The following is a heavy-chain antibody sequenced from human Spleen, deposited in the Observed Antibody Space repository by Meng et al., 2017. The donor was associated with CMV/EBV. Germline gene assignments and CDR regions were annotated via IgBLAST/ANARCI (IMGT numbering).Heavy chain of an antibody. V-gene: IGHV3-23*04. Sequence: VQLVESGGGLVQPGGXLGLSCAASGFTVSSNYMSWVRQAPGKGLEWVAAISGGGGSPYYADSVKGRFTISRDNSKNTLYLQMNSLRAEDTAVYYCAKGAKVAGKDTFDYWGQGTLVTVSS. D-gene: IGHD6-19*01. CDR2: ISGGGGSP. CDR3: AKGAKVAGKDTFDY. CDR1: GFTVSSNY. J-gene: IGHJ4*02.